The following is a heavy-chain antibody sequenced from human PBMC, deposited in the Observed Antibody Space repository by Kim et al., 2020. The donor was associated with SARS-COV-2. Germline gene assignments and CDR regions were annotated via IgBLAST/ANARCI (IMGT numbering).Heavy chain of an antibody. D-gene: IGHD6-13*01. J-gene: IGHJ2*01. CDR3: ARILTAGYWYFDL. V-gene: IGHV4-31*02. Sequence: YYNSSLKSRVTISGDTSKSQFSRRLSSLTAADTAVYYCARILTAGYWYFDLWGRGTLVTVSS.